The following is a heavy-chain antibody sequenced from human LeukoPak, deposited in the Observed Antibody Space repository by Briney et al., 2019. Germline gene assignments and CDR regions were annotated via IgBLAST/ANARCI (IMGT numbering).Heavy chain of an antibody. CDR2: IWYDGSNK. D-gene: IGHD4-17*01. CDR3: ARESYGDYVGYWFDP. V-gene: IGHV3-33*01. J-gene: IGHJ5*02. Sequence: PGRSLRLSCAASGFTFSSYGMHWVRQAPGKGLELVAVIWYDGSNKYYAYSVKGRFTISRNNSKNTLYLQMNSLRAEDTAVYYCARESYGDYVGYWFDPWGQGTLVTVSS. CDR1: GFTFSSYG.